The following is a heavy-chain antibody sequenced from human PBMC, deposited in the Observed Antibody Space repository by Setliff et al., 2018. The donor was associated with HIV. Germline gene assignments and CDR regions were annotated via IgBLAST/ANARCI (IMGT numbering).Heavy chain of an antibody. D-gene: IGHD1-26*01. V-gene: IGHV3-48*04. CDR1: GFTLSTYT. Sequence: GGSLRLSCAASGFTLSTYTMNWVRQAPGKGLEWVSYIGRSGRNIHYADSVKGRFTISRDNARNLLYLEMSSLRAEDTAVYLCANLWEMGAWGQGTLVTVSS. J-gene: IGHJ5*02. CDR2: IGRSGRNI. CDR3: ANLWEMGA.